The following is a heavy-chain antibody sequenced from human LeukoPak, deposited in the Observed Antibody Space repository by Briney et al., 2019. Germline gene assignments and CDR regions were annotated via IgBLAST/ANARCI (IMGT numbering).Heavy chain of an antibody. V-gene: IGHV3-21*01. CDR1: GFTFSTYT. CDR2: ISSSSTFI. D-gene: IGHD3-22*01. CDR3: ARPYYDSSLGY. Sequence: PGGSLRLSCAASGFTFSTYTMNWVRQAPGKGLEWVSSISSSSTFIYYADSVKGRFTISRDNAKNSLYLQMNSLRAEDTAVYYCARPYYDSSLGYWGQGTLVAVSS. J-gene: IGHJ4*02.